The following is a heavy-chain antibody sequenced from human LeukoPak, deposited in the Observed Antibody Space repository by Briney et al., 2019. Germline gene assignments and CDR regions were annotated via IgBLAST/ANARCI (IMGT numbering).Heavy chain of an antibody. CDR2: IIPIFGTA. V-gene: IGHV1-69*05. CDR1: GGTFSSYA. CDR3: ARSSPIVATILYYFDY. D-gene: IGHD5-12*01. J-gene: IGHJ4*02. Sequence: SVKVSXKASGGTFSSYAISWVRQAPGQGLEWMGRIIPIFGTANYAQKFQGRVTITTDESTSTPYMELSSLRSEDTAVYYCARSSPIVATILYYFDYWGQGTLVTVSS.